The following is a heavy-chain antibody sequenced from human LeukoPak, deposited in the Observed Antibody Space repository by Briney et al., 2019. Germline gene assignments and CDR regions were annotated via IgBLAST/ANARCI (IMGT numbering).Heavy chain of an antibody. CDR1: GDSLTSGSYY. Sequence: PSETLSLTCTVSGDSLTSGSYYWSWIRQPPGRGLEWIGYVYYSGSTNYNPSLKSRVTMSVDTSKNQFSLMLISVTAADTAVYYCARGYSSSWYPPAFDIWGQGTMVTVSS. J-gene: IGHJ3*02. D-gene: IGHD6-13*01. CDR2: VYYSGST. V-gene: IGHV4-61*01. CDR3: ARGYSSSWYPPAFDI.